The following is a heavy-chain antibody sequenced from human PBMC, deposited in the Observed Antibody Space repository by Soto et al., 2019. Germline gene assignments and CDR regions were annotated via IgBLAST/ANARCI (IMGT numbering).Heavy chain of an antibody. Sequence: VASVKVCCKASGYTFTSYGISWVRQAPGQGLEWMGWISAYNGNTNYAQKLQGRVTMTTDTSTSTAYMELRSLRSDDTAVYYCARVVVVVVAATLPPSSGMDAWGKGTTFTVSS. J-gene: IGHJ6*04. D-gene: IGHD2-15*01. CDR1: GYTFTSYG. CDR2: ISAYNGNT. V-gene: IGHV1-18*01. CDR3: ARVVVVVVAATLPPSSGMDA.